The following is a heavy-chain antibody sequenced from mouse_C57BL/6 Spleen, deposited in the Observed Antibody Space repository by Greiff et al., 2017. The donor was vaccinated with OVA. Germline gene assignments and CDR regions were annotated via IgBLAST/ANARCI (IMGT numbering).Heavy chain of an antibody. J-gene: IGHJ1*03. Sequence: EVKLQESGPGLVKPSQTVFLTCTVTGISITTGHYRWSWIRPFPGNKLEWIGYIYYSGTITYNPSLTSRTTITRDTPKNQFFLEMNSLTAEDTATYSCARAGDYDDWYFDVWGTGTTVTVSS. CDR1: GISITTGHYR. CDR2: IYYSGTI. CDR3: ARAGDYDDWYFDV. D-gene: IGHD2-4*01. V-gene: IGHV3-5*01.